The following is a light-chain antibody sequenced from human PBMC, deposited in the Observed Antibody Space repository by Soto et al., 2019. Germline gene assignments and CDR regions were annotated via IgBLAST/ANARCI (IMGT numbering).Light chain of an antibody. V-gene: IGLV1-47*01. CDR3: AAWDDSLSGPGI. J-gene: IGLJ1*01. CDR1: SSNIGSNT. Sequence: QSVLTQPPSTSGTPGQRVTISCSGSSSNIGSNTVNWYQHLPGTAPKLLIYRNNERPSGLPDRFSGSKSGTSASLAISGLRSEDEADYYCAAWDDSLSGPGIFGTGTKLTVL. CDR2: RNN.